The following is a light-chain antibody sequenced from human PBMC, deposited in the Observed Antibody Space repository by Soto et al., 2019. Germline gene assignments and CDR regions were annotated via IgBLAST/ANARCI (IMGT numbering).Light chain of an antibody. CDR2: GAS. V-gene: IGKV3-20*01. CDR1: QSVSSRN. J-gene: IGKJ2*01. Sequence: EIVLTQSPGTLSLAPGERATLSCWASQSVSSRNLAWYQQKPGQAPRLLIYGASSRATGIPDRFSGSGSGTDFALTISRLEPEDFAVYYCQQYGSSPETFGQGTKLEIK. CDR3: QQYGSSPET.